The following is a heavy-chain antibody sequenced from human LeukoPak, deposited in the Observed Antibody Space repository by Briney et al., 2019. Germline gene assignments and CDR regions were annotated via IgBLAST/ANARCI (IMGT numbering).Heavy chain of an antibody. CDR1: GDSISSYY. CDR2: IYYSGST. V-gene: IGHV4-59*01. J-gene: IGHJ4*02. Sequence: SETLSLTCTVSGDSISSYYWSWVRQPPGKGLEWVGYIYYSGSTNYNPSLKSRVTISVDTSKTQFSLKLSSVTAADTAVYYCAREAQLGLYFDYWGQGTLVTVSS. D-gene: IGHD6-6*01. CDR3: AREAQLGLYFDY.